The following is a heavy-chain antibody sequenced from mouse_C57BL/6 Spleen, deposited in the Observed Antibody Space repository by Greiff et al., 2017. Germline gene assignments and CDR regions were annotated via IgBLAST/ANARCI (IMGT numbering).Heavy chain of an antibody. CDR2: IWSGGST. J-gene: IGHJ2*01. V-gene: IGHV2-2*01. CDR1: GFSLTSYG. Sequence: QVQLQQSGPGLVQPSQSLSITCTVSGFSLTSYGVHWVRQSPGKGLEWLGVIWSGGSTDYNAAFISRLSISKDNSKSQVFFKMNSLQADDTARYYCASYYVGFDDWGQGTTLTVSS. CDR3: ASYYVGFDD. D-gene: IGHD2-1*01.